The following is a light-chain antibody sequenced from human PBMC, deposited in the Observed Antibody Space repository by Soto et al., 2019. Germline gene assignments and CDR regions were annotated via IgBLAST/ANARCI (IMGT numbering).Light chain of an antibody. Sequence: EITMTQAPASLSSSVGDRVNITRRASQSISIYLNLYQQKPGKASKLLIYAASSLKSGVPSRFSGSGSETAFTLPSSSLQPQEFANYYCQQSYSIFMYSVGQRTK. CDR1: QSISIY. CDR2: AAS. J-gene: IGKJ2*03. CDR3: QQSYSIFMYS. V-gene: IGKV1-39*01.